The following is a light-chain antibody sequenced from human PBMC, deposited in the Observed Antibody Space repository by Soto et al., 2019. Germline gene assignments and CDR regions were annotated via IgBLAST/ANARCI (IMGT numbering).Light chain of an antibody. CDR3: QQYGNAPFT. CDR1: QSVYSNH. V-gene: IGKV3-20*01. Sequence: EIVLTQPPGTLSFSPGERATLTCRASQSVYSNHLAWFQQKPGQSPRLLIYGASNMATGIPDRFSGSGSGTDFTLTISRLEPEDFAVYYCQQYGNAPFTFGPGTKVDIK. CDR2: GAS. J-gene: IGKJ3*01.